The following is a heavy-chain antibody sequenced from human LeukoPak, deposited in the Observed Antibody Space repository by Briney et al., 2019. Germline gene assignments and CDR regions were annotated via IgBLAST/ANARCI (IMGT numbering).Heavy chain of an antibody. J-gene: IGHJ4*02. D-gene: IGHD3-3*01. Sequence: QSGGSLRLSCAASGFTFSSYATHWVRQAPGKGLEYVSAISNGGGSTHYANSVKGRFTNSRDNSKNTLYLQMGSLRAEDMAVYYCARPYYDIWSAYVYWGQGTLVTVSS. V-gene: IGHV3-64*01. CDR3: ARPYYDIWSAYVY. CDR1: GFTFSSYA. CDR2: ISNGGGST.